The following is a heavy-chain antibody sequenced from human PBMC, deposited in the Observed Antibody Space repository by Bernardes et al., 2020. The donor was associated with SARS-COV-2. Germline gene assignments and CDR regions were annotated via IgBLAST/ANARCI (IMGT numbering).Heavy chain of an antibody. D-gene: IGHD2-15*01. J-gene: IGHJ6*02. Sequence: GSLSLSCTASGFTFGDYAMSWFRPAPGKGLEWVGFIRSKAYGGTTEYAASVKGRFTISRDDSKSIAYLQMNSLKTEDTAVYYCTFYCSGGSCYSHYYYGMDVWGQGTTVTVSS. CDR1: GFTFGDYA. CDR3: TFYCSGGSCYSHYYYGMDV. V-gene: IGHV3-49*03. CDR2: IRSKAYGGTT.